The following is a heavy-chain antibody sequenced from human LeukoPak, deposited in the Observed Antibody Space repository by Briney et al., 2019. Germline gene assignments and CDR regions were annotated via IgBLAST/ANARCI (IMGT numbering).Heavy chain of an antibody. Sequence: GGSLRLSCAVSGFTFSSYWMHWVRQAPGKGLVWVSRIDKDGSRINYADSVKGRFTISRDNGKNTLFLQMNSLRAEDAAVYYCVRGNDYGGPHYWGQGTLVTVSS. CDR3: VRGNDYGGPHY. CDR2: IDKDGSRI. J-gene: IGHJ4*02. V-gene: IGHV3-74*01. D-gene: IGHD4-23*01. CDR1: GFTFSSYW.